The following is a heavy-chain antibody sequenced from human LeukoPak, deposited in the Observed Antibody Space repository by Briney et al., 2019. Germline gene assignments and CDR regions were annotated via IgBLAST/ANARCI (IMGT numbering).Heavy chain of an antibody. J-gene: IGHJ6*03. Sequence: PGESLKISCKGSGYSFTSYWIGWVRQMPGKGLEWMGIIYPGDSDTRYSPSFQGQVTISADKSISTAYLQWSSLKASDTAMYYCARTTNYYYDSSGPYYMDVWGKGTTVTVSS. CDR2: IYPGDSDT. D-gene: IGHD3-22*01. CDR1: GYSFTSYW. V-gene: IGHV5-51*01. CDR3: ARTTNYYYDSSGPYYMDV.